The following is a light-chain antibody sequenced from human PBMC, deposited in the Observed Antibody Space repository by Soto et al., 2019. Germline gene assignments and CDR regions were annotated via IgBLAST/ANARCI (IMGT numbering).Light chain of an antibody. Sequence: EIVLTQSPATLSLSPGERATLSCRASQSVSGCLAWYQQKPGQAPRLLIYDASNRATGIPARFSGSGSGTDFTLTISSLEPEDFAVYYCQQRSNWLGTFGPGTKVDIK. CDR1: QSVSGC. CDR2: DAS. V-gene: IGKV3-11*01. J-gene: IGKJ3*01. CDR3: QQRSNWLGT.